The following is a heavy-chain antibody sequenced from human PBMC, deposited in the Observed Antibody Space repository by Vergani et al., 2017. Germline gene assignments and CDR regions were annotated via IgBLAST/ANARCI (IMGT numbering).Heavy chain of an antibody. J-gene: IGHJ4*02. V-gene: IGHV3-23*01. CDR1: GFTFSSYA. CDR2: ISGSGGST. CDR3: ARARAVAGLDY. D-gene: IGHD6-19*01. Sequence: EVQLLESGGGLVQPGGSLRLPCAASGFTFSSYAMSWVRQAPWKGLEWVSAISGSGGSTYYADSVKGLFTISRDNSKNTLYLQMNSLRAEDTAVYYCARARAVAGLDYWGQGTLVTVSS.